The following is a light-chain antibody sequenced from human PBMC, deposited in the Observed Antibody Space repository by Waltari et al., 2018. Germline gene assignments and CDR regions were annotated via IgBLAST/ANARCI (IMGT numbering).Light chain of an antibody. CDR3: QSADSSGTYEV. J-gene: IGLJ2*01. Sequence: SYELTQPPSVSVSPGQTARITCSGDALPKQYAYWYQQRPGQAPVLVIYKDSERPSGIPRRFSGSSSGTTVTFTISGGQAEDEADYYGQSADSSGTYEVFGGGTKLTVL. CDR1: ALPKQY. CDR2: KDS. V-gene: IGLV3-25*03.